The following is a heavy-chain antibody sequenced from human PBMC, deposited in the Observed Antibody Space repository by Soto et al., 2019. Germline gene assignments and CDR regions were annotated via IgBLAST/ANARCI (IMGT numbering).Heavy chain of an antibody. CDR2: ISPSGTT. Sequence: SETLSLTCAVYGGSFSNNYWTWFRQPPGKGLEWIGEISPSGTTKYIPSLKSRGTISVDTPRKQFFLKVTSVSAADTAVYYCATSLWFGTQPEIWGPGTLVTVSS. D-gene: IGHD3-10*01. V-gene: IGHV4-34*01. CDR1: GGSFSNNY. CDR3: ATSLWFGTQPEI. J-gene: IGHJ4*02.